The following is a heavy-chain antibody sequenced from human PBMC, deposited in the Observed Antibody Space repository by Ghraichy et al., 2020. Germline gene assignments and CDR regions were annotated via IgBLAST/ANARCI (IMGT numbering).Heavy chain of an antibody. Sequence: GGSLRLSCAASGFTFSSYEMNWVRQAPGKGLEWVSYISSSGGTIYYADSVKGRFTISRDNAKNSLYLQMNSLRAEDTAVYYCARDQNAGRSWTDYYYGMDVWGHGTTVTFSS. CDR3: ARDQNAGRSWTDYYYGMDV. CDR1: GFTFSSYE. J-gene: IGHJ6*02. V-gene: IGHV3-48*03. CDR2: ISSSGGTI. D-gene: IGHD3/OR15-3a*01.